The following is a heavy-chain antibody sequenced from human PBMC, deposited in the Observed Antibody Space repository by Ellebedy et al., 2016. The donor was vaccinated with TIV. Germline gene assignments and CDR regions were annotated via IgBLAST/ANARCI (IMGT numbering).Heavy chain of an antibody. CDR3: ARAKNYYMDV. Sequence: PGGSLRLSCAASGFTFSSYSMNWVRQAPGKGREWRSYITSSSSSLYYADSVKGRLTISRDNAKHSRSLQMDSLSAEDTAVYYCARAKNYYMDVWGKGTTVTVSS. CDR1: GFTFSSYS. V-gene: IGHV3-48*04. CDR2: ITSSSSSL. J-gene: IGHJ6*03.